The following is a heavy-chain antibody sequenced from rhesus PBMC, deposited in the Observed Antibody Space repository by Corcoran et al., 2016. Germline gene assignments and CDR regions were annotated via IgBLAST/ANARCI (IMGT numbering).Heavy chain of an antibody. D-gene: IGHD3-34*01. J-gene: IGHJ4*01. V-gene: IGHV4-106*01. CDR1: GASISGHYY. Sequence: QVQLQESGPGLVKPSETLSLTCDVSGASISGHYYYTWIRQPPGKGLEWIGNIYGRGRSNNYNPSLKNRVTISIDTSKNQFSLKLSAGTAADTAIYYCVTTGSTFDYWAQGVLVTVSS. CDR3: VTTGSTFDY. CDR2: IYGRGRSN.